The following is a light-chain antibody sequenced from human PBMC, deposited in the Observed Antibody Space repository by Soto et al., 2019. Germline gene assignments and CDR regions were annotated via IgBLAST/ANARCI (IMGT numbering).Light chain of an antibody. CDR1: QSVSSNY. V-gene: IGKV3-20*01. CDR3: QQYGSSPTWT. J-gene: IGKJ1*01. CDR2: GAS. Sequence: ESVLTQSPGTLSLSPGERATLYCRASQSVSSNYLAWYQPKPGQAPRLLIYGASTRATGIPDRFSASGSGPDFTLTISRLETEDSAVYYCQQYGSSPTWTCVQGTQVEI.